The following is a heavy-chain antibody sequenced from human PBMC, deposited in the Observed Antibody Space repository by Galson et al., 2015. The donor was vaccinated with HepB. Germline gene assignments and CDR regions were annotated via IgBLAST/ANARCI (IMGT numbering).Heavy chain of an antibody. Sequence: SETLSLTCTVSGGSISSYYWSWIRQPAGKGLEWIGRIYTSGSTNYNPSLKSRVTMSVDTSKNQFSLKLSSVTAAGTAVYYCARDRLPDWNNAFDIWGQGTMVTVSS. V-gene: IGHV4-4*07. J-gene: IGHJ3*02. CDR1: GGSISSYY. CDR2: IYTSGST. D-gene: IGHD4-11*01. CDR3: ARDRLPDWNNAFDI.